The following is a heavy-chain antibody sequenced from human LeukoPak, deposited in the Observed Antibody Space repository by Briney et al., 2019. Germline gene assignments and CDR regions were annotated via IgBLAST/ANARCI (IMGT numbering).Heavy chain of an antibody. CDR1: GFTVITND. D-gene: IGHD6-19*01. Sequence: GGSLRLSCAASGFTVITNDMTWVRQAPGKGLEWVSVLYSDGNTKYADSVQGRFTISRDNSKNTLYLEMNSLSPDDTAVYYCARGVEALAANTLAYWGQATLVTVSS. CDR3: ARGVEALAANTLAY. J-gene: IGHJ4*02. V-gene: IGHV3-53*01. CDR2: LYSDGNT.